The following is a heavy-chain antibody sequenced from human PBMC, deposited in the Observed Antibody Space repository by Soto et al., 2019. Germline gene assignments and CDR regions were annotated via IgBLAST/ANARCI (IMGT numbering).Heavy chain of an antibody. CDR3: ARDGRPYGDPAFDY. CDR2: IYYSGST. V-gene: IGHV4-59*01. Sequence: SETLSLTCTVSGGSISSYYWSWIRQPPGKGLEWIGYIYYSGSTNYNPSPKSRVTISVDTSKNQFSLKLSSVTAADTAVYYCARDGRPYGDPAFDYWGQGTLVHVS. CDR1: GGSISSYY. J-gene: IGHJ4*02. D-gene: IGHD4-17*01.